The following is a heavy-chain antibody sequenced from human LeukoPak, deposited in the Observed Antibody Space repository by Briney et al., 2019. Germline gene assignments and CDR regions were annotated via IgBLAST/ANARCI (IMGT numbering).Heavy chain of an antibody. V-gene: IGHV4-61*02. CDR1: GGSISSGSYY. J-gene: IGHJ6*03. CDR2: IYTSGST. D-gene: IGHD2-15*01. Sequence: PSQTLSLTCTVSGGSISSGSYYWSWIRQPAGKGLEWIGRIYTSGSTNYNPSLKSRVTISVDTSKNQFSLKVSSVTAADTAVYYCAGDREYCSGVSCYVGFYSYMDVWGKGTTVTISS. CDR3: AGDREYCSGVSCYVGFYSYMDV.